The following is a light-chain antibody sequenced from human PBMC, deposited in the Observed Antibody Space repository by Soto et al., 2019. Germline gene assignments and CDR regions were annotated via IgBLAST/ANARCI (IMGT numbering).Light chain of an antibody. CDR1: SSDVGSYNL. V-gene: IGLV2-23*01. Sequence: QSALTQPASVSGSPGQSITISCTGTSSDVGSYNLVSWYQQHPGKAPRLMIYEDSKRPSGVSNRFSGSKSGNTASLTISGLQAEDEADYYCRSYAGSGTYVFGTGTKVPS. CDR3: RSYAGSGTYV. CDR2: EDS. J-gene: IGLJ1*01.